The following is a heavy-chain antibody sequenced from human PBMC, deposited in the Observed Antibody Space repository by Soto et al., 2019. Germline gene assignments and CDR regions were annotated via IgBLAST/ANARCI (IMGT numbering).Heavy chain of an antibody. D-gene: IGHD2-8*01. V-gene: IGHV1-18*01. CDR1: GNTVTGYG. J-gene: IGHJ4*02. Sequence: ASVEVSCKASGNTVTGYGLSWVRRAPGQGLEWMGWISSYNGNTRYAQKFQGRVSMTTDTSTNTGSMELRSLTSDDTAVYYCATGGGQTYGDFDFWGQGTLVTVSS. CDR2: ISSYNGNT. CDR3: ATGGGQTYGDFDF.